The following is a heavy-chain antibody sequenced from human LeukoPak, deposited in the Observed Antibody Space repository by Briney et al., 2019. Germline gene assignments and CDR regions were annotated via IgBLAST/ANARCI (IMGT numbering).Heavy chain of an antibody. D-gene: IGHD6-13*01. CDR3: ARRAAKGRFDP. CDR2: ISAYNGNT. CDR1: GYTFTSYG. Sequence: ASVKVSCKSSGYTFTSYGITWVRQAPGQGLEWMGWISAYNGNTNYAQNLQVRVTMTTDTSTSTAYMELRSLRSDDTAVYYCARRAAKGRFDPWGQGTLVTVSS. J-gene: IGHJ5*02. V-gene: IGHV1-18*01.